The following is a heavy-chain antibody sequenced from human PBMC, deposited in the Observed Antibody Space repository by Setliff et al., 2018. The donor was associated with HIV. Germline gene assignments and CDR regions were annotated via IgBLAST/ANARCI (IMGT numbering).Heavy chain of an antibody. CDR3: ARALAVTHWGYFDY. CDR1: GASISSSSYY. V-gene: IGHV4-39*01. J-gene: IGHJ4*02. Sequence: PSETLSLTCSVSGASISSSSYYWGWLRQPPGKGLEWIGTIYYGGSTYYDESLTSRVTISLDTSKNQFSLKLKSVTATDTAVYDCARALAVTHWGYFDYWGQGTLVTVSS. CDR2: IYYGGST. D-gene: IGHD7-27*01.